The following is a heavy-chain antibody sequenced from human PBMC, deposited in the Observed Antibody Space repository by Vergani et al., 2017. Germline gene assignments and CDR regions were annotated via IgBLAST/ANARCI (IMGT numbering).Heavy chain of an antibody. Sequence: QVQLVQSGAEVKKPGSSVKVSCKASGGTFSSYTISWVRQAPGQGLEWMGRIIPILGIANYAQKFQGRVTITADKSTSTAYMELSSLRSEDTAVYYCARHQNPNRYDSSGYYLPYYYYGMDVWGQGTTVTVSS. CDR2: IIPILGIA. J-gene: IGHJ6*02. V-gene: IGHV1-69*02. CDR1: GGTFSSYT. CDR3: ARHQNPNRYDSSGYYLPYYYYGMDV. D-gene: IGHD3-22*01.